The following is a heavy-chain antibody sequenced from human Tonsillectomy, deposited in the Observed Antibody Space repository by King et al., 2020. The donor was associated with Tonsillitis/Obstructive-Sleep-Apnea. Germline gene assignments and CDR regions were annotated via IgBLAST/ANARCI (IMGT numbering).Heavy chain of an antibody. CDR2: IFYTGST. D-gene: IGHD3-22*01. CDR3: ARQKRSYYSDSSGYYWSFFDS. Sequence: LQLQESGPGLVKPSVTLSLTCTVSGDSISSGRYYWGWIRQPPGKGLEWIGSIFYTGSTHHNPSLKSRVTMSIDTSKNQFSLRLSSVTAADTAVYFCARQKRSYYSDSSGYYWSFFDSWGQGTLVTVSS. CDR1: GDSISSGRYY. V-gene: IGHV4-39*01. J-gene: IGHJ4*02.